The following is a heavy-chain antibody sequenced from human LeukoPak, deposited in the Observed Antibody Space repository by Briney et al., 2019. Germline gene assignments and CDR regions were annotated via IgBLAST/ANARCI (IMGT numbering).Heavy chain of an antibody. D-gene: IGHD2-8*01. CDR3: AKLCLLNVYSTAS. Sequence: GGSLRLSCAASGFTFSSYAMSWVRQAPGKGLEWVSTISGSGGSTYYADFVRGRFTISRDNSKNTLFLQMHSLRAEDTAVYYCAKLCLLNVYSTASWGQGTLVTVSS. CDR2: ISGSGGST. V-gene: IGHV3-23*01. J-gene: IGHJ4*02. CDR1: GFTFSSYA.